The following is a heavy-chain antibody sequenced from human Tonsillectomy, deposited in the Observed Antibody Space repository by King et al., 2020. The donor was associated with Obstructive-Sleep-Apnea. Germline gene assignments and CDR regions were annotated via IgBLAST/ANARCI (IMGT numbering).Heavy chain of an antibody. J-gene: IGHJ4*02. Sequence: VQLVESGGDLVQPGRSLRLSCAASGFTFDDYAMHWVRQAPGEGLEWVLGISWNSGSIGYAVSVKGRFTISRDNAKNSLYLQMNSLRAEDTALYYCARVGGYSSSWYYPFFDYWGQGTLVTVSS. V-gene: IGHV3-9*01. CDR2: ISWNSGSI. CDR3: ARVGGYSSSWYYPFFDY. D-gene: IGHD6-13*01. CDR1: GFTFDDYA.